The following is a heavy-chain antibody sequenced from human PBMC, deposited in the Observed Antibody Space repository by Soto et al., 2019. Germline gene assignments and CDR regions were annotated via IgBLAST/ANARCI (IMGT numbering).Heavy chain of an antibody. CDR3: ARGSSYITGSFGD. CDR1: GFTFSSYW. CDR2: LDSDGSNT. D-gene: IGHD3-10*01. J-gene: IGHJ4*02. V-gene: IGHV3-74*01. Sequence: EVQLVESGGALVQPGGSLRLSCAASGFTFSSYWLHWVRQAPGKGLMWVSTLDSDGSNTRYADSVKGRFTISRDNAKSTVFLQMDSLRVEDTAVYFCARGSSYITGSFGDWGQGTLVTVSS.